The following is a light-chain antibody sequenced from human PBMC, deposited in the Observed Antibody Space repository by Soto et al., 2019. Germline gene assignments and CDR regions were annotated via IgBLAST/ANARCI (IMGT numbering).Light chain of an antibody. CDR2: DNN. J-gene: IGLJ2*01. Sequence: QSVLTQPPSVSAAPGQKVTISCSGSSSNIGNNYVSWYQQFPGTAPKLLIYDNNKRPSGIPDRFSGSKSGTSATLVITGLQTGDEADYYCGTWDSSLSVVVFGGGTKVTVL. CDR3: GTWDSSLSVVV. CDR1: SSNIGNNY. V-gene: IGLV1-51*01.